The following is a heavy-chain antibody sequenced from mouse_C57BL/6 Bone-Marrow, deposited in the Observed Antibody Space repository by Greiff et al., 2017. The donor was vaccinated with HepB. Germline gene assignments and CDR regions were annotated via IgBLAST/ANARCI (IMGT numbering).Heavy chain of an antibody. CDR3: VRHRGSSYLYYAMDY. CDR2: IRSKSNNYAT. CDR1: GFSFNTYA. D-gene: IGHD1-1*01. J-gene: IGHJ4*01. Sequence: EVQGVESGGGLVQPKGSLKLSCAASGFSFNTYAMNWVRQAPGKGLEWVARIRSKSNNYATYYADSVKDRFTISRDDSESMLYLQMNNLKTEDTAMYYCVRHRGSSYLYYAMDYWGQGTSVTVSS. V-gene: IGHV10-1*01.